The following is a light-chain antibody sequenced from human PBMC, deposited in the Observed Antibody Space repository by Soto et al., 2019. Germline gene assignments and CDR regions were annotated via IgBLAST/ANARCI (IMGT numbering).Light chain of an antibody. CDR3: QQYGTSPLT. J-gene: IGKJ4*01. CDR1: QSVSSSY. V-gene: IGKV3-20*01. Sequence: EFVLTQSPGTLSLSPGERATLSCRASQSVSSSYLAWYQQKPGQAPRLLIYGASWRATGIPDRFSGSGSGTDFTLTISRLEPEEFAVYYCQQYGTSPLTFGGGTKVEIK. CDR2: GAS.